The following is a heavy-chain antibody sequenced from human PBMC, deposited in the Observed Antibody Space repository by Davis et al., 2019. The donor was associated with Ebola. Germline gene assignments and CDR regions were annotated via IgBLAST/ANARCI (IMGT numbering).Heavy chain of an antibody. CDR1: GFTFSSYG. CDR3: AKAAGTTVTIGYFQH. V-gene: IGHV3-30*18. CDR2: ISYDGSNK. J-gene: IGHJ1*01. Sequence: PGGSLRLSCAASGFTFSSYGMHWVRQAPGKGLEWVAVISYDGSNKYYADSVKGRFTISRDNSKNTLYLQMNSLRAEDTAVYYCAKAAGTTVTIGYFQHWGQGTLVTVSS. D-gene: IGHD4-17*01.